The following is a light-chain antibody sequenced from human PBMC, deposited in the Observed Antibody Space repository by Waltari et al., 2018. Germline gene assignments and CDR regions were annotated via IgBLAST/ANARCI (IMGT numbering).Light chain of an antibody. CDR2: EGS. CDR1: SRDVGSSNL. CDR3: CSYAGGSAFVV. J-gene: IGLJ2*01. Sequence: QSALTQPASLSGSPGQSITISCTGTSRDVGSSNLVSWYQHHPGKAPKLIIYEGSKRPSGVSNRCSGSKTGNTASLTIAGRQAEEEADYHCCSYAGGSAFVVFGGGTKLTVL. V-gene: IGLV2-23*03.